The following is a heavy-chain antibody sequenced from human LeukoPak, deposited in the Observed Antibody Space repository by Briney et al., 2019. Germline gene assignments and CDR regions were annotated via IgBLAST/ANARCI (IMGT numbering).Heavy chain of an antibody. V-gene: IGHV3-15*01. Sequence: GGSLRLSCAASGFTFSNSCMTWVRQAPGKGREWVGRIKDKTDGETTDYGAPVKGRFIISRDDSKSTVYLQMNSLILEDTAVYYCSPWSGLDVWGQGTMVTVSS. CDR3: SPWSGLDV. CDR2: IKDKTDGETT. CDR1: GFTFSNSC. D-gene: IGHD3-3*01. J-gene: IGHJ6*02.